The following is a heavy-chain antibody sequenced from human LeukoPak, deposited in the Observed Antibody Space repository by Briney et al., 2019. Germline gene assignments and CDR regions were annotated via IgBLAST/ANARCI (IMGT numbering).Heavy chain of an antibody. Sequence: PGESLRLSCVPSAFTVSGNYMSWVRQPQGKGLEWVSVSYSSGNTNYAESVKGRFTISRDNSKNTLYLQMNSLRAEDTAIYYCARGPYFATRYGFDIWGQGTMVTVSS. J-gene: IGHJ3*02. V-gene: IGHV3-53*01. D-gene: IGHD2-21*01. CDR1: AFTVSGNY. CDR3: ARGPYFATRYGFDI. CDR2: SYSSGNT.